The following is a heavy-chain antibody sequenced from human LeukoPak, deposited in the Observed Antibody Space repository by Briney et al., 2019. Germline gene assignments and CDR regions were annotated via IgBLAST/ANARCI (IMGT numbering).Heavy chain of an antibody. V-gene: IGHV4-59*01. CDR3: ARVGDDYVWGSYRPQYYFDY. D-gene: IGHD3-16*02. J-gene: IGHJ4*02. Sequence: SETLSLTCTVSGGSISPYYWSWIRQPPGKGLEWIGYIYYSGSTNYNPSLKSRVTISVDTSKNQFSLKLSSVTAADTAVYYCARVGDDYVWGSYRPQYYFDYWGQGTLVTVSS. CDR2: IYYSGST. CDR1: GGSISPYY.